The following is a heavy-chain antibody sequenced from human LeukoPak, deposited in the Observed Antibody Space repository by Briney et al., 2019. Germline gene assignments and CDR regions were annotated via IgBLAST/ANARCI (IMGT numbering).Heavy chain of an antibody. CDR3: AKDDTMVRGVISLYYYYMDV. J-gene: IGHJ6*03. Sequence: GGSLRLSCAASGFTFSSYAMSWVRQAPGKGLEWVSAISGSGGSTYYAGSVKGRFTISRDNSKNTLYLQMNSLRAEDTAVYYCAKDDTMVRGVISLYYYYMDVWGKGTTVTVSS. CDR2: ISGSGGST. V-gene: IGHV3-23*01. D-gene: IGHD3-10*01. CDR1: GFTFSSYA.